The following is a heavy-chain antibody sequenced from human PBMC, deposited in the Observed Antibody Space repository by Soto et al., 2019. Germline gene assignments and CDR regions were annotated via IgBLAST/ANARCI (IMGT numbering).Heavy chain of an antibody. Sequence: GGSLRLSCAASGFTFSSYAMSWVRQAPGKGLEWVSAISATGGSTYYADSVKGRFTTSRDNSKNTLYLQMDSLRAEDTAVYYCAKSPNNDFRSGYSYMDVWGKGTTVTVSS. D-gene: IGHD3-3*01. J-gene: IGHJ6*03. CDR1: GFTFSSYA. CDR3: AKSPNNDFRSGYSYMDV. CDR2: ISATGGST. V-gene: IGHV3-23*01.